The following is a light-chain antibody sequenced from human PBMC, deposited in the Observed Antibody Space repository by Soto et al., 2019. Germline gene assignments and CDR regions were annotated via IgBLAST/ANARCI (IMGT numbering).Light chain of an antibody. J-gene: IGKJ1*01. CDR1: QGIRND. Sequence: AIQMTQSPSSVSASVVERVTITCRASQGIRNDLGWYQQKPGKAPKLLIYAASSLQSGVPSRFSGSGSGTDFTLTISSLQPEDFATYYCLQDYNYPWTFGQGTKVAIK. V-gene: IGKV1-6*01. CDR3: LQDYNYPWT. CDR2: AAS.